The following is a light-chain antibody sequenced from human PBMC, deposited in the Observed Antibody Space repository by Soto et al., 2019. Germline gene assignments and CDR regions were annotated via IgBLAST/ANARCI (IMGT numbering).Light chain of an antibody. CDR2: EVA. V-gene: IGLV2-14*01. CDR1: NSDIGFYNY. CDR3: SSYTSSSPLYV. J-gene: IGLJ1*01. Sequence: QFALTQPASVSGSPGQSITISCTGTNSDIGFYNYVSWYQQHPGEAPKLIIYEVAKRPSGVSSRFSGSKSGNTASLTISGLQAEDEADYHCSSYTSSSPLYVFGTGTKLTVL.